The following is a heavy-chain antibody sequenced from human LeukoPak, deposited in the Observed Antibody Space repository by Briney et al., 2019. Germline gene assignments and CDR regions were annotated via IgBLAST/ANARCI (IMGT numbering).Heavy chain of an antibody. V-gene: IGHV3-15*01. CDR3: ATDFYDST. J-gene: IGHJ5*02. CDR2: IRSNSDGGTI. Sequence: GGSLRLSCAASGFTFSSYAMSWVRQAPGKGLEWVSRIRSNSDGGTIDYAAPVKGRFTLSRDDSKTTLYLQMNSLQTEDTAVYYCATDFYDSTWGQGTLVTVSS. CDR1: GFTFSSYA. D-gene: IGHD3-22*01.